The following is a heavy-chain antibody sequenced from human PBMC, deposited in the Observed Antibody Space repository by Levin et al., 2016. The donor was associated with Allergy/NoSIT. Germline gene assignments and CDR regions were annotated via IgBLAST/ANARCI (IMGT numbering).Heavy chain of an antibody. CDR3: ARDSSYYYDSSVVPFSTEGSYYYGMDV. CDR1: GFTFSSYG. D-gene: IGHD3-22*01. Sequence: GGSLRLSCAASGFTFSSYGMHWVRQAPGKGLEWVAVIWYDGSNKYYADSVKGRFTISRDNSKNTLYLQMNSLRAEDTAVYYCARDSSYYYDSSVVPFSTEGSYYYGMDVWGQGTTVTVSS. J-gene: IGHJ6*02. V-gene: IGHV3-33*01. CDR2: IWYDGSNK.